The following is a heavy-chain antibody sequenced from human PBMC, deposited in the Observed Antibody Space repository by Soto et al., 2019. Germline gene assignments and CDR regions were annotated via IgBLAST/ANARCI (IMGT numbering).Heavy chain of an antibody. CDR2: IIPIFGTA. D-gene: IGHD3-10*01. J-gene: IGHJ6*02. CDR1: GGTFSSYA. V-gene: IGHV1-69*13. Sequence: RASVKVSCKASGGTFSSYAISWVRQAPGQGLEWMGGIIPIFGTANYAQKFQGRVTITADESTSTAYMELSSLRSEDTAVYYCARGNGSGSYYSNNYYYYYYGMDVWGQGTTVTVSS. CDR3: ARGNGSGSYYSNNYYYYYYGMDV.